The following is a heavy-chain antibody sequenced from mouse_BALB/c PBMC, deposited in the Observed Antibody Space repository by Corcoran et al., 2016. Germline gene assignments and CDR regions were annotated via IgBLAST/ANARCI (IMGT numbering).Heavy chain of an antibody. CDR1: DYSFTGYA. Sequence: EVQLQQSGPERVKPGGSMKISCKASDYSFTGYAMSWVKQSHGKNLEWIGLINPYNGGPTYNQKFKGKATLTVDKSSSTAYMELLSLTSEDSAVYYCAREEYGNSWFAYWGQGTLVTVSA. D-gene: IGHD2-10*02. V-gene: IGHV1-18*01. CDR3: AREEYGNSWFAY. CDR2: INPYNGGP. J-gene: IGHJ3*01.